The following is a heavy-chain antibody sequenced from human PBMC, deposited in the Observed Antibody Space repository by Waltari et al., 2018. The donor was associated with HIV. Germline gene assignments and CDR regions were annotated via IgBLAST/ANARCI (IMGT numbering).Heavy chain of an antibody. J-gene: IGHJ6*02. CDR2: IYYSGST. V-gene: IGHV4-59*01. Sequence: QVQLQESGPGLVKPSETLSLTCTVSGGSISSYYWSWIRQPPGKGLEWIGYIYYSGSTNYNPSLKSRVTISVDTSKNQFSLKLSSVTAADTAVYYCAREGIDCSSTSCPMGYYYGMDVWGQGTTVTVSS. D-gene: IGHD2-2*01. CDR3: AREGIDCSSTSCPMGYYYGMDV. CDR1: GGSISSYY.